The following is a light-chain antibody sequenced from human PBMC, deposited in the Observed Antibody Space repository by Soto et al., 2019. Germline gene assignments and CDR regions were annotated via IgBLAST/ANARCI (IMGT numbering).Light chain of an antibody. CDR2: EVT. CDR1: SSDIGRYDR. Sequence: QSVLTQPPSVSGSPGQSVTISCTGTSSDIGRYDRVSWYQQPPGTAPKLMIYEVTYRPSGVPDRFSGSKSGNTASLTISGLQTEDEGNYYCSSYTSISTVVFGGGTKLTVL. J-gene: IGLJ2*01. CDR3: SSYTSISTVV. V-gene: IGLV2-18*02.